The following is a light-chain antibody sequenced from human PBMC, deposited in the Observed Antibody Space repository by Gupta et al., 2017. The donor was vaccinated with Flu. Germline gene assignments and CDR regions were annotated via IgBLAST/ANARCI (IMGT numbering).Light chain of an antibody. Sequence: VTPSQPASSSCKSSQSRRHSDGKTFLYWYLQKPGQPPQLLIYEGSNPGSGVADRFSGRWSGTDFTLKISRVEAEDVVVYYCRQSIQLPRTFGQGTKVEIK. J-gene: IGKJ1*01. CDR2: EGS. CDR3: RQSIQLPRT. V-gene: IGKV2D-29*01. CDR1: QSRRHSDGKTF.